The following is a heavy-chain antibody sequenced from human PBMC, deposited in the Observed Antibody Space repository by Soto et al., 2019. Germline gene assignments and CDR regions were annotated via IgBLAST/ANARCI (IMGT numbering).Heavy chain of an antibody. Sequence: SETLSLTCAVSGGSISSGGYSWSWIRQPPGKGLEWIGYIYHSGSTYYNPSLKSRVTISVDRSKNQFSLKLSSVTAADTAVYYCARSSIAARFDPWGQGTLVTVSS. V-gene: IGHV4-30-2*01. CDR1: GGSISSGGYS. J-gene: IGHJ5*02. CDR2: IYHSGST. D-gene: IGHD6-6*01. CDR3: ARSSIAARFDP.